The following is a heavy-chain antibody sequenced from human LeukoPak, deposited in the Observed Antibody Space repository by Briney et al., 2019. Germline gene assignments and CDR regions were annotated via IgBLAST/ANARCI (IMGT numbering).Heavy chain of an antibody. Sequence: GGSLRLSCAASGFTFSSYAMHWVRQAPGKGLEWVSGISWNSGSIGYADSVKGRFTISRDNAKNSLYLQMNSLRAEDTALYYCAKDNWNDGGFDYWGQGTLVTVSS. J-gene: IGHJ4*02. D-gene: IGHD1-1*01. V-gene: IGHV3-9*01. CDR3: AKDNWNDGGFDY. CDR1: GFTFSSYA. CDR2: ISWNSGSI.